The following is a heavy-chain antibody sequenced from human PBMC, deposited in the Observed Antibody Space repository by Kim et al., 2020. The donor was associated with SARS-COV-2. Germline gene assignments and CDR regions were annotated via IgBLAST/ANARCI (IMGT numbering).Heavy chain of an antibody. J-gene: IGHJ4*02. CDR2: ISGSGGST. V-gene: IGHV3-23*01. CDR1: GFTFSSYA. D-gene: IGHD6-19*01. Sequence: GGSLRLSCAASGFTFSSYAMSWVRQAPGKGLEWVSAISGSGGSTYYADSVKGRFTISRDNSKNTLYLQMNSLRAEDTAVYYCAKDLSIAVAGTVDYWGQGTLVTVSS. CDR3: AKDLSIAVAGTVDY.